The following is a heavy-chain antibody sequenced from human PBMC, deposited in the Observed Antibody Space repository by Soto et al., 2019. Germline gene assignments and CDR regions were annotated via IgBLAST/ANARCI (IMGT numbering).Heavy chain of an antibody. CDR3: AMEYSSAPPYYPIGY. CDR1: GGTFSSYS. V-gene: IGHV1-69*13. Sequence: GASVKVSCKASGGTFSSYSISWVRQAPGQGLEWMGGIIPIFGTANYAQKFQGRVTITADESTCTAYMELSSLRSEDTAVYYCAMEYSSAPPYYPIGYWGQGTPVTVSS. J-gene: IGHJ4*02. CDR2: IIPIFGTA. D-gene: IGHD3-22*01.